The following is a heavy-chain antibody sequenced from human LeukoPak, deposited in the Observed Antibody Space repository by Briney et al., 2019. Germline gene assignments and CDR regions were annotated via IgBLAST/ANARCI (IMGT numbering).Heavy chain of an antibody. Sequence: TSETLSLTCGVYGGPFSGYFWTWIRQPPGKGLEWIGEINHSGSTNYSPSLKSRVTISVDKSKNQFSLKLSSVTAADTAVYYCASGTAVTTLKYYYYYYYMDVWGKGTTVTVSS. CDR3: ASGTAVTTLKYYYYYYYMDV. CDR2: INHSGST. CDR1: GGPFSGYF. V-gene: IGHV4-34*01. D-gene: IGHD4-17*01. J-gene: IGHJ6*03.